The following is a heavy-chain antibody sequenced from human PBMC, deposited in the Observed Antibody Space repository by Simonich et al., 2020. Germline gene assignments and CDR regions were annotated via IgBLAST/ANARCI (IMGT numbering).Heavy chain of an antibody. CDR2: INPNSGGT. CDR1: GYTFTGYY. Sequence: QVQLVQSGAEVKKPGASVKVSCKASGYTFTGYYMHWVRQAPGQGLGRWGRINPNSGGTNYAQKFQGRVTMTRDTSISTAYMELSRLRSDDTAVYYCARDTFLGYCSSTSCYDAFDIWGQGTMVTVSS. D-gene: IGHD2-2*01. CDR3: ARDTFLGYCSSTSCYDAFDI. J-gene: IGHJ3*02. V-gene: IGHV1-2*06.